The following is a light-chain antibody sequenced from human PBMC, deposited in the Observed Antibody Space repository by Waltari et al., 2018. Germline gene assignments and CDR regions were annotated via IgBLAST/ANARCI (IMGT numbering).Light chain of an antibody. CDR2: SDD. V-gene: IGLV1-44*01. CDR1: SNT. Sequence: QSVLTQPPSASGTPGQSIIISCSSTSNTVTWFQQVPGAAPKLLIFSDDQRPSGVPARFSGSRSGTSASLAISGLHSEDEADYYCATWDNSLEGWLFGGGTKVTV. J-gene: IGLJ2*01. CDR3: ATWDNSLEGWL.